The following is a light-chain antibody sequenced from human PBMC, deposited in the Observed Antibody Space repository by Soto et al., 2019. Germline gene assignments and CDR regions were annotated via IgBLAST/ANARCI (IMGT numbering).Light chain of an antibody. CDR3: QQYNNWPPVP. Sequence: IVMTQSPVTLSVSPGEAATLFCRASQSVSSNFAWYQKKPGQAPRLLIYGASTRATGIPARFSGSGSGTEFTLTISSLQSEDFADYYCQQYNNWPPVPFGQGTKLEIK. CDR2: GAS. V-gene: IGKV3-15*01. CDR1: QSVSSN. J-gene: IGKJ2*01.